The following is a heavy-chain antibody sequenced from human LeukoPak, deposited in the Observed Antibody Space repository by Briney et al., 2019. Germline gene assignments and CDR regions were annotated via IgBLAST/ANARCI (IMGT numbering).Heavy chain of an antibody. V-gene: IGHV3-11*04. CDR2: ISSSGSPI. CDR1: GFSFSDYY. Sequence: GGSLRLSCAASGFSFSDYYMIWIRQAPGKGLEWVSYISSSGSPIYYADSVKGRFTISRDNAKNSLYLQMNSLRAEDTAVYYYASDYWEQRDYWGQGTLVTVSS. J-gene: IGHJ4*02. D-gene: IGHD1/OR15-1a*01. CDR3: ASDYWEQRDY.